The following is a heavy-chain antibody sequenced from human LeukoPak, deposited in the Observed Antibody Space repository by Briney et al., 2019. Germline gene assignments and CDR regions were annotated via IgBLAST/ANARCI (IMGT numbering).Heavy chain of an antibody. CDR3: ARGSRYYGSGDNFDY. Sequence: PGGSLRLSCAASGFTFSSYWMSWVRQAPGKGLEWVANIKVDGSARYYVDSVKGRFTISRDNAKNSLYLEMNSLRAEGTAVYYCARGSRYYGSGDNFDYWGQGTLVTVSS. CDR2: IKVDGSAR. CDR1: GFTFSSYW. D-gene: IGHD3-10*01. V-gene: IGHV3-7*05. J-gene: IGHJ4*02.